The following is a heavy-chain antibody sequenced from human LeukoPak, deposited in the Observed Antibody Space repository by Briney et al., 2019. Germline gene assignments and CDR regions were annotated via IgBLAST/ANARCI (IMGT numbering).Heavy chain of an antibody. Sequence: PSETLSLTCTVSGGSISSTSYYWGWIRQPPGQGLEWIGTIYYSGSTYYNPSLKSRVTISVDTSNNQFSLKLSSVTAADTAVYYCAGSSSWYYFDSWGQGTLVTVSS. CDR3: AGSSSWYYFDS. J-gene: IGHJ4*02. D-gene: IGHD6-13*01. V-gene: IGHV4-39*01. CDR2: IYYSGST. CDR1: GGSISSTSYY.